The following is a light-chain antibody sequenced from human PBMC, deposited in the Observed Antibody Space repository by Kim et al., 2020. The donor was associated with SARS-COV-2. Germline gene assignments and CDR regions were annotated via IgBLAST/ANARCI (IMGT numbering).Light chain of an antibody. Sequence: QSVTISCTGTNSVIGGYNYVSWYQQHPGKSPKLMIYEVSKRPSGVPDRFSGSKSGNTAALTVSGLQAEDEADYYCSSYAGSNDFVFGTGTKVTVL. CDR1: NSVIGGYNY. CDR3: SSYAGSNDFV. CDR2: EVS. J-gene: IGLJ1*01. V-gene: IGLV2-8*01.